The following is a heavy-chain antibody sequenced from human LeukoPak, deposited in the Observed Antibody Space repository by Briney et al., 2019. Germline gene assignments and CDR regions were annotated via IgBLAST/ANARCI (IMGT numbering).Heavy chain of an antibody. D-gene: IGHD3-22*01. CDR2: INHSGST. Sequence: PSETLSLTCAVSGGSISNYYWNWIRQPPGKGLEWIGEINHSGSTNYNPSLKSRVTISVDTSKNQFSLKLSSVTAADTAVYYCTRGGYYDSTESPYYFDYWGQGTLVTVSS. CDR1: GGSISNYY. CDR3: TRGGYYDSTESPYYFDY. V-gene: IGHV4-34*01. J-gene: IGHJ4*02.